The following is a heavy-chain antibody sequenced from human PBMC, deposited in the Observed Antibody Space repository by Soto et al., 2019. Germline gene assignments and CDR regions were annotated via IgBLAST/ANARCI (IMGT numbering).Heavy chain of an antibody. D-gene: IGHD6-25*01. CDR2: IIPIFGTA. CDR1: GGTFSSYA. CDR3: ARVISRGYRNNWFDP. V-gene: IGHV1-69*13. J-gene: IGHJ5*02. Sequence: GASVKVSCKASGGTFSSYAISWVRQAPGQGLEWMGGIIPIFGTANYAQKFQGRVTITADESTSTAYMELSSLRSEDTAVYYCARVISRGYRNNWFDPWGQGTLVTVSS.